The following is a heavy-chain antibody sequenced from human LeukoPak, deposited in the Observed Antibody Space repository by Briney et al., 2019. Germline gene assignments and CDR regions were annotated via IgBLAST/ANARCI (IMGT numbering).Heavy chain of an antibody. J-gene: IGHJ6*02. CDR2: INHSGST. CDR3: ARLPYYYDSSGYYSDYYYYGMDV. Sequence: SETLSLTCAVYGGSFSGYCWSWIRQPPGKGLEWIGEINHSGSTNYNPSLKSRVTISVDTSKNQFSLKLSSVTAADTAVYYCARLPYYYDSSGYYSDYYYYGMDVWGQGTTVTVSS. D-gene: IGHD3-22*01. CDR1: GGSFSGYC. V-gene: IGHV4-34*01.